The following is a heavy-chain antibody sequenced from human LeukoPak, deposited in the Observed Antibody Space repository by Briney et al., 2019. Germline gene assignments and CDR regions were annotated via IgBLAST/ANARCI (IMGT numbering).Heavy chain of an antibody. CDR1: GFTFSSYW. J-gene: IGHJ6*02. Sequence: GGSLRLSCAASGFTFSSYWMSWVRQAPGKGLEWVANIKQDGSEKYYVDSVKGRFTISRDNAKNSLYLQMNSLRAEDTAVYYCGTDGGVYYDFYYYYYGMDVWGQGTTVTVSS. CDR2: IKQDGSEK. CDR3: GTDGGVYYDFYYYYYGMDV. V-gene: IGHV3-7*01. D-gene: IGHD3-3*01.